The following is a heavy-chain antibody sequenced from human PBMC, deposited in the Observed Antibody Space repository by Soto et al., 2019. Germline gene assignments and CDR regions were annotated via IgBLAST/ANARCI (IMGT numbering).Heavy chain of an antibody. J-gene: IGHJ5*02. CDR3: AREAREDWFDP. V-gene: IGHV1-2*02. CDR1: GYTFTGYY. CDR2: INPNSGGT. Sequence: ASVKGSFKASGYTFTGYYMHWVRQAPGQGLELMGWINPNSGGTNYAQKFQGRVTMTRDTSISTAYMELSRLRSDDTAVYYCAREAREDWFDPWGQGTLVTVSS.